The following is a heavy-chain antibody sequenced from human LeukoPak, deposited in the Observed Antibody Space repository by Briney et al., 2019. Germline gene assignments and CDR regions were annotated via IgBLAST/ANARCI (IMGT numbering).Heavy chain of an antibody. CDR3: ARQGRFSYFGMDV. V-gene: IGHV4-59*01. D-gene: IGHD3-3*01. J-gene: IGHJ6*02. CDR1: SGSISSYY. CDR2: IYYSGST. Sequence: SETLSLTCTVSSGSISSYYWSWIRQPPGKGLEWIGYIYYSGSTNYNPSLKSRVTISVDTSKNQFSLKLSSVTAADTAVYYCARQGRFSYFGMDVWGQGTTVTVSS.